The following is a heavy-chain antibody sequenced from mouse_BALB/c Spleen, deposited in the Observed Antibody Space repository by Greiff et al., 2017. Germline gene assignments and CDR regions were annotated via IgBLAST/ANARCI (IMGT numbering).Heavy chain of an antibody. CDR2: ISSGGSYT. Sequence: EVQRVESGGGLVKPGESLKLSCAASGFTFSSYAMSWVRQSPEKRLEWVAEISSGGSYTYYPDTVTGRFTISRDNAKNTLYLEMSSLRSEDTAMYYCARDRDGAWFAYWGQGTLVTVSA. CDR1: GFTFSSYA. D-gene: IGHD3-3*01. J-gene: IGHJ3*01. CDR3: ARDRDGAWFAY. V-gene: IGHV5-9-4*01.